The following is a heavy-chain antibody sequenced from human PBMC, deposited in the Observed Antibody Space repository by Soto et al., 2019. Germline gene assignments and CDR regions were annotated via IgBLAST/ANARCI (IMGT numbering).Heavy chain of an antibody. CDR2: IYHSGST. CDR1: GGSISSGGYS. Sequence: SETLSLTCAVSGGSISSGGYSWNWIRQPPGKGLEWIGYIYHSGSTYYNPSLKSRVTISVDRSKNQFSLKLSSVTAADTAVYYCARVTGPWGQGTLVTVSS. CDR3: ARVTGP. J-gene: IGHJ5*02. V-gene: IGHV4-30-2*01.